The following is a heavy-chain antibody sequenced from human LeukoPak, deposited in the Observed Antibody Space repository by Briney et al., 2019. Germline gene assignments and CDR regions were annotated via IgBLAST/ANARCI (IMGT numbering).Heavy chain of an antibody. CDR1: GGSISSYY. Sequence: PSETLSLTCTVSGGSISSYYWSWIRQPAGKGLEWIGRIYTSGSTNYNPSLKSRVTMSVDTSKNQFSLKLSSVTAADTAVYYCARGRWNYQLPGGEWFDPWGQGTLVTVSS. J-gene: IGHJ5*02. D-gene: IGHD2-2*01. CDR3: ARGRWNYQLPGGEWFDP. CDR2: IYTSGST. V-gene: IGHV4-4*07.